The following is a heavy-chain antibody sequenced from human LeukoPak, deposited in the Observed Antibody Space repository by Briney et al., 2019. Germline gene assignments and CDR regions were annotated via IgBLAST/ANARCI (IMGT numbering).Heavy chain of an antibody. J-gene: IGHJ5*02. CDR1: GYTFTSYA. D-gene: IGHD3-22*01. CDR2: INAGNGNT. V-gene: IGHV1-3*01. CDR3: ARVAYYYDSSGYYNWFDP. Sequence: SVKVSCKASGYTFTSYAMHWVRQAPGQRLEWMGWINAGNGNTKYSQKFQGRVTTTRDTSASTAYMELSSLRSEDTAVYYCARVAYYYDSSGYYNWFDPWGQGTLVTVSS.